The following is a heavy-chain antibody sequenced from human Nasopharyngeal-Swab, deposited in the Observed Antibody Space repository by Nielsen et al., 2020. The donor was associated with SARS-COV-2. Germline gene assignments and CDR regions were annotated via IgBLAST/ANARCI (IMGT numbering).Heavy chain of an antibody. CDR2: ISGSGGST. CDR3: AKVTLRTTVWSNSWYDVREYFQH. Sequence: GESLKISCAASGFTFSSYAMSWVRQAPGKGLEGVSAISGSGGSTYYADSVKGRFTISRDNSKNTLYLQMNSLRAEDTAVYYCAKVTLRTTVWSNSWYDVREYFQHWGQGTLVTVSS. J-gene: IGHJ1*01. CDR1: GFTFSSYA. V-gene: IGHV3-23*01. D-gene: IGHD6-13*01.